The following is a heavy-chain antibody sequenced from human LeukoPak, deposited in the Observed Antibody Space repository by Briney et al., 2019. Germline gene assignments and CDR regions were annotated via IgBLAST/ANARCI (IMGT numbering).Heavy chain of an antibody. CDR2: ISRSTSNI. CDR1: GFSFRFYS. J-gene: IGHJ4*02. V-gene: IGHV3-21*01. CDR3: ARLSSFDFDY. Sequence: PGGSLRLSCAASGFSFRFYSVTWVRQAPGKGLEWVSSISRSTSNIYYADSVKGRFTISRDNAKNSLYLQMDSLRAEDTAVYYCARLSSFDFDYWGQGTLVSVSS. D-gene: IGHD6-13*01.